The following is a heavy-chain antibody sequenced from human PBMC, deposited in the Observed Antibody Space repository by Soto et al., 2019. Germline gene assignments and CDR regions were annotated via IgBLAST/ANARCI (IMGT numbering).Heavy chain of an antibody. J-gene: IGHJ4*02. CDR1: GGTFSSYA. CDR3: ASHEGGGSSAKFDY. D-gene: IGHD2-15*01. Sequence: SVKVSCKASGGTFSSYAISWVRQAPGQGLEWMGGIIPIFGTANYAQKFQGRVTITADKSTSTAYMELSSLRSEDTAVYYCASHEGGGSSAKFDYWGQGTLVTVSS. V-gene: IGHV1-69*06. CDR2: IIPIFGTA.